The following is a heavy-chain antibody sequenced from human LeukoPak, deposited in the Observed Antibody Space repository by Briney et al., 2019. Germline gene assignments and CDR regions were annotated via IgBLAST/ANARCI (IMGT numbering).Heavy chain of an antibody. CDR1: GFTFSGYW. D-gene: IGHD2-15*01. J-gene: IGHJ4*02. Sequence: GVSLRLSCAASGFTFSGYWMHWVRQAPGKGPVWVSRINIDGGNTNYADSVKGRFTISRDNAKDTLYLQMNSLRAEDTAVYYCTRELSGSSSRHFDYWGQGTLVTVSS. V-gene: IGHV3-74*01. CDR3: TRELSGSSSRHFDY. CDR2: INIDGGNT.